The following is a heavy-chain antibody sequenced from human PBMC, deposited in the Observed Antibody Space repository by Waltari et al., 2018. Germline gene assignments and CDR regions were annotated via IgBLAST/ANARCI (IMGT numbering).Heavy chain of an antibody. V-gene: IGHV4-30-2*01. CDR3: ARARTLRVGATTFDY. Sequence: QLQLQESGSGLVKPSQTLSLTCAVSGGSISSGGYSWSWIRQPPGKGLEWIGYIYHSGSTSYNPSLKSRVPISVDRSKNQFSLKLSSVTAADTAVYYCARARTLRVGATTFDYWGQGTLVTVSS. J-gene: IGHJ4*02. D-gene: IGHD1-26*01. CDR1: GGSISSGGYS. CDR2: IYHSGST.